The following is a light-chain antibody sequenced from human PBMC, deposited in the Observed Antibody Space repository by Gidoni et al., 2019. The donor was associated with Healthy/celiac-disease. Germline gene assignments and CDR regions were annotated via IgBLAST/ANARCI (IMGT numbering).Light chain of an antibody. V-gene: IGKV1-39*01. Sequence: DIQMTPSPSSLSASVGDRVTITCRASQSISSYLNWYQQKPGKAPKLLIYAASSLQSGVPSRFSGSGSGTDFTLTISSLQPEDCATYYCQQSYSTPRTFGPGTKVDIK. CDR2: AAS. J-gene: IGKJ3*01. CDR1: QSISSY. CDR3: QQSYSTPRT.